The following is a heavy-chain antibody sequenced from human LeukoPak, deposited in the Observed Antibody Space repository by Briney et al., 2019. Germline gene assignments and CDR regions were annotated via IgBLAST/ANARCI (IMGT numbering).Heavy chain of an antibody. V-gene: IGHV3-23*01. CDR2: ISGGGGGA. J-gene: IGHJ3*01. CDR3: ARDPNGDYVGAFDF. CDR1: GFTFSNYA. Sequence: GGSLRLSCAGSGFTFSNYALIWVRRPPGEGLEWVSAISGGGGGAHHADAVRGRFTVSRDNSKNTLFLQMNSLRAEDTAVYYCARDPNGDYVGAFDFRGQGTMVTVS. D-gene: IGHD4-17*01.